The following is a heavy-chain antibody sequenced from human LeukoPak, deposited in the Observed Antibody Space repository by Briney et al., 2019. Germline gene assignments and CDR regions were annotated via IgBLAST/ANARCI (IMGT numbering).Heavy chain of an antibody. V-gene: IGHV4-31*03. Sequence: PSQTLSLTCTVSGGSISSGGHYWNWLRQRPGKGLEWIGYIYYSGSTYYNPSLKSRVTISVDTSKNQFSLKLSSVTAADTALYYCARGGSGSYLYYFDCWGQGTLVTVSS. CDR3: ARGGSGSYLYYFDC. CDR2: IYYSGST. D-gene: IGHD3-10*01. CDR1: GGSISSGGHY. J-gene: IGHJ4*02.